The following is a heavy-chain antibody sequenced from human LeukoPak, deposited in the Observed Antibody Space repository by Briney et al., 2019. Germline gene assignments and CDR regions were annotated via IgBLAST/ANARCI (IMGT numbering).Heavy chain of an antibody. CDR1: GFTFSSYS. CDR3: ARLPAYCSSTSCYYDY. V-gene: IGHV3-48*04. J-gene: IGHJ4*02. CDR2: ISSASGSI. Sequence: GGSLRLSCAASGFTFSSYSMNWVRHAPGKGLEWVSYISSASGSIYYADSVKGRFTISRDNAKNSLFLQMNSLRAEDTAVYYCARLPAYCSSTSCYYDYWGQGTLVTVSS. D-gene: IGHD2-2*01.